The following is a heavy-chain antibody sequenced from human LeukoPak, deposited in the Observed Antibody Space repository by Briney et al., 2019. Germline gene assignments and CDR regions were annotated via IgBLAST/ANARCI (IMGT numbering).Heavy chain of an antibody. CDR2: TYYSGST. V-gene: IGHV4-39*07. D-gene: IGHD5-24*01. Sequence: SETLSLTCTVSGGSISSSSYYWGWLRQPPGKGLEGIVSTYYSGSTYYNPSLKSPLTISVETSKNQFSLKLSSVTAADTAVYYCARLVEMARMYVSRLGIDYWGQGTLVTVSS. J-gene: IGHJ4*02. CDR3: ARLVEMARMYVSRLGIDY. CDR1: GGSISSSSYY.